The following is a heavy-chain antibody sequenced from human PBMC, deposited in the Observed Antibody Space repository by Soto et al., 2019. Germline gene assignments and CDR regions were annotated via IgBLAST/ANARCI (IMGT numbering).Heavy chain of an antibody. CDR3: AGGRVGTIFRVVIGGDVY. Sequence: QVQLVQSGAEVKKPGASVKVSCKASGYTFTSYGISWVRQAPGQGLEWMGWISAYNGNTNYAQKLQGRVTMTTDTSESTAYMGLRRLRSDDTAVYYCAGGRVGTIFRVVIGGDVYWGQGTLVTVSS. J-gene: IGHJ4*02. CDR1: GYTFTSYG. D-gene: IGHD3-3*01. V-gene: IGHV1-18*01. CDR2: ISAYNGNT.